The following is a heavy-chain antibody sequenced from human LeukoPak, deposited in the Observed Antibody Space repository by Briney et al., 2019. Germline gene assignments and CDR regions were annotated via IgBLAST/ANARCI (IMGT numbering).Heavy chain of an antibody. CDR1: GGSISSYY. V-gene: IGHV4-4*07. Sequence: SETLSLTCTVSGGSISSYYWSWIRQPAGTALEWIGRIYTSGTITYNPSLKSRVTMSVDTSKNQFSLKLSSVTAADTAVYYCARAEDWSMYYFDYWGQGTLVTVSS. CDR2: IYTSGTI. J-gene: IGHJ4*02. CDR3: ARAEDWSMYYFDY. D-gene: IGHD3/OR15-3a*01.